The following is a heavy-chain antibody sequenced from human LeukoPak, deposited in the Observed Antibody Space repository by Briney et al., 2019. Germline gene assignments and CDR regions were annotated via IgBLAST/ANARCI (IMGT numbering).Heavy chain of an antibody. CDR1: GYSFTSYW. J-gene: IGHJ4*02. D-gene: IGHD1-26*01. CDR3: ASSSAVGARNYGFDY. V-gene: IGHV5-51*01. CDR2: IYPGDSDT. Sequence: GESLKISCKGSGYSFTSYWIGWVRQMPGKGLEWMGIIYPGDSDTRYSPSFQGQVTISADKSISTAYLQWSSLKASDTAMYYCASSSAVGARNYGFDYWGQGTLVTVSS.